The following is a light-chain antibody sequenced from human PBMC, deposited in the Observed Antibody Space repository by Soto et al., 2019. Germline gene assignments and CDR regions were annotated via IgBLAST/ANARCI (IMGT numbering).Light chain of an antibody. J-gene: IGKJ1*01. CDR3: QQYGNSPRT. CDR1: QRVSSNY. V-gene: IGKV3-20*01. Sequence: ETALTQSPGTLSLSPGERATLSCRASQRVSSNYLAWYQQKPGQAPRLLIYGASSRATGISDRFSGSGSGTDFTLTISRLEPEDFAVYYCQQYGNSPRTFGQGTKVDIK. CDR2: GAS.